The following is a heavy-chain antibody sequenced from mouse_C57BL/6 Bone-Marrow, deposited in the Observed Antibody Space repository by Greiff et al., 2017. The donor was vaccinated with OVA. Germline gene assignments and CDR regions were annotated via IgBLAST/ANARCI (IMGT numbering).Heavy chain of an antibody. Sequence: EVQLQQSGAELVRPGASVKLSCTASGFNFKDDYMHWVKQRPEQGLEWIGWIDPENGDTEYASKFQGKATITADTSSNTAYLQLSSLTSEDTAVYYCTTGFYYYGAWFAYWGQGTLVTVSA. CDR1: GFNFKDDY. V-gene: IGHV14-4*01. CDR3: TTGFYYYGAWFAY. J-gene: IGHJ3*01. D-gene: IGHD1-1*01. CDR2: IDPENGDT.